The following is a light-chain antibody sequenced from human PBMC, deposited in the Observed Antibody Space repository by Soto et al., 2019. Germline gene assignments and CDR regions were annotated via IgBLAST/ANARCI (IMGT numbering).Light chain of an antibody. CDR3: QQYGSLSWT. J-gene: IGKJ1*01. V-gene: IGKV3-20*01. CDR1: QSISRY. CDR2: GAS. Sequence: IVLTQSPGTLSLSPGERTTLSCRASQSISRYLAWYQQKPGQGPRLLIYGASTRATGVPDRFSGSGSGTDFTLTISRLEPEDFAVYHCQQYGSLSWTFGQGTKVDI.